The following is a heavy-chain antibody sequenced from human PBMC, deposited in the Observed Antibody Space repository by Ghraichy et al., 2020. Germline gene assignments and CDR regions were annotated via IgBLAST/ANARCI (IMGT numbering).Heavy chain of an antibody. CDR3: TRASRITIFGVVIGPRFDY. V-gene: IGHV3-49*03. CDR2: IRSKAYGGTT. Sequence: GGSLRLSCTASGFTFGDYAMSWFRQAPGKGLEWVGFIRSKAYGGTTEYAASVKGRFTISRDDSKSIAYLQMNSLKTEDTAVYYCTRASRITIFGVVIGPRFDYWGQGTLVTVSS. D-gene: IGHD3-3*01. J-gene: IGHJ4*02. CDR1: GFTFGDYA.